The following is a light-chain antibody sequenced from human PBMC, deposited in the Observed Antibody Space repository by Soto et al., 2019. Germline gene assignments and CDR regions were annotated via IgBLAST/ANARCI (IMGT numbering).Light chain of an antibody. CDR2: GAS. CDR1: QSVSSNY. J-gene: IGKJ1*01. CDR3: QQYGSSPTWT. V-gene: IGKV3-20*01. Sequence: DIVLTQSPGTLSLSPGERATLSCRASQSVSSNYLAWYQQKPGQAPRLLIYGASTRSTGIPDRFSGSGSGTDFTLTISRREPEDSAVYYCQQYGSSPTWTFGQGTKVEIK.